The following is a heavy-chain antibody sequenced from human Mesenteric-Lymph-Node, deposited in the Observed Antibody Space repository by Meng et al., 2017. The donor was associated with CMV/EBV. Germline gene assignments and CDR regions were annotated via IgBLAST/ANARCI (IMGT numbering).Heavy chain of an antibody. D-gene: IGHD2-15*01. CDR3: AKETYCSGDNCYSFWFDP. CDR1: GFTFDNYA. V-gene: IGHV3-9*01. J-gene: IGHJ5*02. CDR2: ITWNSGSV. Sequence: SLKISCAASGFTFDNYAIQWVRQAPGTGLEWVSGITWNSGSVGYADSVKGRFTISRDNTKNSPSLQMHSLRAEDTALYYCAKETYCSGDNCYSFWFDPWGQGTLVTVSS.